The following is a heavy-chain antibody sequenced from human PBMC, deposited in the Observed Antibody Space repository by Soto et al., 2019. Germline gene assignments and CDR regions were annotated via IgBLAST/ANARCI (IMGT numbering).Heavy chain of an antibody. CDR2: ISYDGSNK. Sequence: GGSLRLSCAASGFTFSSYAMHWVRQAPGKGLEWVAVISYDGSNKYYADSVKGRFTISRDNSKNTLYLQMNSLRAEDTAVYYCARDTAPWNDFWSGYSFGYNWFDPWGQGTLVTVSS. CDR3: ARDTAPWNDFWSGYSFGYNWFDP. D-gene: IGHD3-3*01. J-gene: IGHJ5*02. CDR1: GFTFSSYA. V-gene: IGHV3-30-3*01.